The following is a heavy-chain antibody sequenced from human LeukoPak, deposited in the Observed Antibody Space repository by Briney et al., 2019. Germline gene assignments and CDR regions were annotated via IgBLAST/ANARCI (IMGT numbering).Heavy chain of an antibody. CDR2: ISGSGGST. Sequence: GGSLRLSCAASGFTFSSYAMSWVRQAPGKGLEWVSAISGSGGSTYYADSVKGRFTISRDNSKNTLYLQMNSLRAEDTAVYYCAKDSLWGGSLAREADYFDYWGQGTLVTVSS. CDR3: AKDSLWGGSLAREADYFDY. V-gene: IGHV3-23*01. CDR1: GFTFSSYA. J-gene: IGHJ4*02. D-gene: IGHD1-26*01.